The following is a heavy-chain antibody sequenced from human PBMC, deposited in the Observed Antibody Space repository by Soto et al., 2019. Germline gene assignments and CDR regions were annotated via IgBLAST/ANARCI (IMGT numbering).Heavy chain of an antibody. Sequence: QVSLVESGGGVVQPGRSLRISCGASGFTFSDFGFHWVRQAPGKGLEWVAVISYDGTNEQYADSVKGRFSISRDNSKNTLFLHMDSLRIVVTAVYFFASQLEPSDYYGMDVCGRGTTVTVSS. CDR2: ISYDGTNE. CDR1: GFTFSDFG. CDR3: ASQLEPSDYYGMDV. D-gene: IGHD1-1*01. J-gene: IGHJ6*02. V-gene: IGHV3-30*03.